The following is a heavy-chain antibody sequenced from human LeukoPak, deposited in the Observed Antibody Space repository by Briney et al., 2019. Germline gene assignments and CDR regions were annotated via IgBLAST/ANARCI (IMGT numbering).Heavy chain of an antibody. V-gene: IGHV3-30*18. J-gene: IGHJ4*02. CDR3: AKEGRTGRPHVLFDY. CDR1: GFSFSSYG. D-gene: IGHD3/OR15-3a*01. CDR2: ISYEGSNK. Sequence: GGSLRLSCAASGFSFSSYGMQWVRQAPGRGLEWVAVISYEGSNKNYADSVRGRFTVSRDNSKNTLYLQMTTLRAKDTRVYYCAKEGRTGRPHVLFDYWSQATLLTASS.